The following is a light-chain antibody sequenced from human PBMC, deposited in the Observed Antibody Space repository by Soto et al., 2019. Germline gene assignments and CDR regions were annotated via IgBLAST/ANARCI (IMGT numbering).Light chain of an antibody. CDR3: SSYIGSNLLV. J-gene: IGLJ1*01. Sequence: QSALTQSPSASGSPGQSVTISCTGTSSDVGGYNSVSWYQQHPGKAPKVMIYDVSKRPSGVPDRFSGSKSGNTASLTVSAFQAEDEADYYCSSYIGSNLLVFGTGAKLTVL. CDR2: DVS. CDR1: SSDVGGYNS. V-gene: IGLV2-8*01.